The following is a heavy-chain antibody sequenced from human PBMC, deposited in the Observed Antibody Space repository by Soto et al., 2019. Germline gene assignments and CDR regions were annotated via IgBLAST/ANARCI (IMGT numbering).Heavy chain of an antibody. CDR1: GFTFSSYS. V-gene: IGHV3-21*01. D-gene: IGHD5-18*01. CDR3: ARDQPGYSYGYGLGY. Sequence: EVQLVESGGGLVKPGGSLRLSCAASGFTFSSYSMNWVRQAPGKGLEWVSSISSSSSYIYYADSVKGRFTISRDNAKNSLYLQMNSLRAEVTAVYYCARDQPGYSYGYGLGYWGKGTLVTVSS. J-gene: IGHJ4*02. CDR2: ISSSSSYI.